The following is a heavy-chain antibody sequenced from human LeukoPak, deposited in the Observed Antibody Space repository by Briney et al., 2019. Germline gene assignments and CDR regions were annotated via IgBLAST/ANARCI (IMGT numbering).Heavy chain of an antibody. CDR3: ARDLGRYYYGSGSTNWFDP. CDR2: IYYSGST. V-gene: IGHV4-61*01. CDR1: GGSVSSGSYY. J-gene: IGHJ5*02. D-gene: IGHD3-10*01. Sequence: SETLSLTCTVSGGSVSSGSYYWSWIRQPPGKGLERIGYIYYSGSTNYNPSLKSRVTISVDTSKNQFSLKLSSVTAADTAVYYCARDLGRYYYGSGSTNWFDPWGQGTLVTVSS.